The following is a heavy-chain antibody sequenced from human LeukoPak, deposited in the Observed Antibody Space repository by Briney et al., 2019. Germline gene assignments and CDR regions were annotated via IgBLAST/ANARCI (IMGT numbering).Heavy chain of an antibody. CDR3: ARGRSYEYGDYDY. CDR2: VDPNGTT. V-gene: IGHV4-34*01. D-gene: IGHD4-17*01. J-gene: IGHJ4*02. CDR1: GGAFSGYS. Sequence: SETLSLTCAVYGGAFSGYSWSWIRQPPGKGLEWIGEVDPNGTTNYNPSLKSRVTVSVDTSKNQFSLNLNSVTAADTAVYYCARGRSYEYGDYDYWGXGTXVTXXS.